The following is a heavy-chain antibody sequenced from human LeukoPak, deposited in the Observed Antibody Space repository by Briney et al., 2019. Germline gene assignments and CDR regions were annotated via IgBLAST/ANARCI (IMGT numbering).Heavy chain of an antibody. CDR2: ISGSGGST. V-gene: IGHV3-23*01. J-gene: IGHJ4*02. Sequence: GGSLRLSCAASGFTYSGYAMSWVRQAPGKGLEWVSAISGSGGSTYYADSVKGRFTISRDNSKNTLYLQMNSLRAEDTAVYYCAKDQAYGPYFDYWGQGTLVTVSS. D-gene: IGHD4-17*01. CDR3: AKDQAYGPYFDY. CDR1: GFTYSGYA.